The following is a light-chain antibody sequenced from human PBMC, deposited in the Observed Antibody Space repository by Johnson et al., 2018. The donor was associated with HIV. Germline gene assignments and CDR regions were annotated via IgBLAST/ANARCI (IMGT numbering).Light chain of an antibody. CDR1: SSNIGNNY. V-gene: IGLV1-51*01. CDR3: GTWDSSLGYV. CDR2: DNN. Sequence: QSVLTQPPSVSAAPGQKVTISCSGSSSNIGNNYVSWYQQLPGTAPKVLIYDNNKRPSGIPDRFSGSKSGTSATLGITGLQTGDEADYYCGTWDSSLGYVFGTGTKVTVL. J-gene: IGLJ1*01.